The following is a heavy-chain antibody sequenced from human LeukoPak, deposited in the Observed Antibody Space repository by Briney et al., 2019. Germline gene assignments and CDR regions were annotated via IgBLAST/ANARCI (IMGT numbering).Heavy chain of an antibody. Sequence: GGSLRLSCAASGFTFSSYSMNWVRQAPGKGLEWVSSISSSSSYIYYADSVKGRSTISRDNAKNSLYLQMNSLRAEDTAVYYCARGGSVVFDYWGQRTLVTVSS. CDR2: ISSSSSYI. J-gene: IGHJ4*02. CDR1: GFTFSSYS. V-gene: IGHV3-21*01. CDR3: ARGGSVVFDY. D-gene: IGHD3-10*01.